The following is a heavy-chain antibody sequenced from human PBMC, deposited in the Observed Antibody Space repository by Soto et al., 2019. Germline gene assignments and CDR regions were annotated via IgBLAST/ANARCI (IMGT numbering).Heavy chain of an antibody. V-gene: IGHV1-18*01. D-gene: IGHD2-15*01. J-gene: IGHJ6*02. CDR1: GYTFTNYG. Sequence: QVQLVQSGAEVKKPGASVKVSCKASGYTFTNYGISWVRQAPGQGLEWMGWISTYNGNINYAQKDQGRVTMTTDTSTSTAYMELRSLRSDDTAVYDGGRQDRTAPRSYSEYGMDVWGQGTTVTVSS. CDR3: GRQDRTAPRSYSEYGMDV. CDR2: ISTYNGNI.